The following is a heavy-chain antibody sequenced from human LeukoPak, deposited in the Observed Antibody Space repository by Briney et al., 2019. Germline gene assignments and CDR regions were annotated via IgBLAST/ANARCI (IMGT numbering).Heavy chain of an antibody. Sequence: GGSLRLSCAASGFTFRTYGMNWVRQAPGVGLEWVSAITDDGSSTYYTESVKGRFTISRDNSKNTLYLQMNSLRTEDTAVYYCAKRVDYSSSSGGYFDYWGQGTLVTVSS. D-gene: IGHD4-11*01. V-gene: IGHV3-23*01. CDR3: AKRVDYSSSSGGYFDY. CDR1: GFTFRTYG. J-gene: IGHJ4*02. CDR2: ITDDGSST.